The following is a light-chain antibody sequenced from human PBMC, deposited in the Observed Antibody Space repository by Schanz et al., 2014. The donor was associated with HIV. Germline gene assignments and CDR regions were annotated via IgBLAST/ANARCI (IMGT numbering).Light chain of an antibody. CDR2: EVD. V-gene: IGLV2-8*01. Sequence: QSALTQPPSASGSPGQSVTISCVGTSSDIGAYDFVSWYQNHPGKAPKLLIYEVDKRPSGVPNRFSGSKSGNTASLTISGLQAEDEADYYCSSYAGSSTHVFGTGTKVTVL. J-gene: IGLJ1*01. CDR1: SSDIGAYDF. CDR3: SSYAGSSTHV.